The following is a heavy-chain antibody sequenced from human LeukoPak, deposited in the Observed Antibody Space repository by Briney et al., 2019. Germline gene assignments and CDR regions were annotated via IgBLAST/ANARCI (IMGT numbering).Heavy chain of an antibody. CDR1: GLTFSNFA. J-gene: IGHJ4*02. Sequence: QPGGSLRLSCAASGLTFSNFAMSWVRLTPGKGLEWVSAISGTGGDTYNADSVKGRFTISRDNSKNTLYLQMNSLKVEDTAVYYCAKAKREGYRYSGSYFWGQGTLVTVSS. D-gene: IGHD1-26*01. CDR3: AKAKREGYRYSGSYF. V-gene: IGHV3-23*01. CDR2: ISGTGGDT.